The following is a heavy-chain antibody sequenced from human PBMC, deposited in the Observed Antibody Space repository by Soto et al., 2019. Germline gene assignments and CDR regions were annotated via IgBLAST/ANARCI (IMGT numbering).Heavy chain of an antibody. V-gene: IGHV3-48*02. J-gene: IGHJ3*01. Sequence: EVQLVESRGGLVQPGGSLRVSCVASGFTFSSYALNWVRQAPGKGLEWVSYISVGGGSIFYADSVKGRFTISRGDATNSLYLQMNSLRDEDTAVYYCVRDHRWAFDFWGQGTMVTVSS. CDR1: GFTFSSYA. CDR3: VRDHRWAFDF. CDR2: ISVGGGSI. D-gene: IGHD2-15*01.